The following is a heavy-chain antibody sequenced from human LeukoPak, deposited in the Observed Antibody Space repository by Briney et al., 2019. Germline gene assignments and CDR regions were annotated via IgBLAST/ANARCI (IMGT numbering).Heavy chain of an antibody. CDR1: GYSFTSYW. CDR3: ATTGRDLASLDY. V-gene: IGHV5-51*01. J-gene: IGHJ4*02. D-gene: IGHD3-10*01. Sequence: GESLKISCKASGYSFTSYWIGWVRQMPGKGLEWMGIIYPGDSDTRYSPSFQGQVTVLADKSISTAYLQWSSLRASDTAMYYCATTGRDLASLDYWGQGTLITVSS. CDR2: IYPGDSDT.